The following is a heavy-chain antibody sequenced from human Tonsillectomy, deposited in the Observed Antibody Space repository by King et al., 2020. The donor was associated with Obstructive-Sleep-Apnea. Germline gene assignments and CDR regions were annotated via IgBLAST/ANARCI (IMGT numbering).Heavy chain of an antibody. Sequence: VQLVESGAEVKKPGASVTVSCKASGYTFTSYDINWVRQASGQGLEWMGWMNPNTGSKGYAQKFQGRVTMTRDTSTSTAYMELSSLRSDDTAVYYCARSVVVPGEWGQGTLVTVSS. CDR1: GYTFTSYD. V-gene: IGHV1-8*01. CDR3: ARSVVVPGE. D-gene: IGHD2-15*01. J-gene: IGHJ4*02. CDR2: MNPNTGSK.